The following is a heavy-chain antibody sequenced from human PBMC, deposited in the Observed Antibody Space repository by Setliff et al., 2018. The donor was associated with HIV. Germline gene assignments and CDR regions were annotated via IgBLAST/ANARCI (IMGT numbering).Heavy chain of an antibody. Sequence: PSETLSLTCTVSGGSISGSSYYWGWIRQSPEKGLEWIGSIFHAGSTYYNPSLKSRVTLSVDTSENQYSLKLTSLIVADTAVYYCARSLAYCSGGGCSSGNYYYMDVWGKGTTVTVSS. J-gene: IGHJ6*03. CDR3: ARSLAYCSGGGCSSGNYYYMDV. V-gene: IGHV4-39*01. CDR2: IFHAGST. D-gene: IGHD2-15*01. CDR1: GGSISGSSYY.